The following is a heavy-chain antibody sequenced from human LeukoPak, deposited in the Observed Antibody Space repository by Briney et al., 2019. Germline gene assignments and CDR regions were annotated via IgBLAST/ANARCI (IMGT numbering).Heavy chain of an antibody. CDR1: GFTLSNYPA. CDR2: VSPDGNSK. Sequence: GGSLRLSCIASGFTLSNYPAMHWVRQAPGKGLEWVAAVSPDGNSKYYADSVKGRSTISRDFSKNGLYLEMNSLRPEDTAIYYCARGTYSSGRCDVFDIWGQGTMVTVSS. CDR3: ARGTYSSGRCDVFDI. J-gene: IGHJ3*02. D-gene: IGHD6-19*01. V-gene: IGHV3-30-3*01.